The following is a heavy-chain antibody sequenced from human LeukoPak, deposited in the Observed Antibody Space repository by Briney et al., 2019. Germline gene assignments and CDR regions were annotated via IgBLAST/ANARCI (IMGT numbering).Heavy chain of an antibody. J-gene: IGHJ6*02. D-gene: IGHD3-3*01. V-gene: IGHV1-69*13. CDR3: ARAEKDQVRFLEWLRRPNYYYGMDV. CDR1: GGTFSSYA. Sequence: SVKVSCKASGGTFSSYAISWVRQAPGQGLEWMGGIIPIFGTASYAQKFQGRVTITADESTSTAYMELSSLRSEDTAVYYCARAEKDQVRFLEWLRRPNYYYGMDVWGQGTTVTVSS. CDR2: IIPIFGTA.